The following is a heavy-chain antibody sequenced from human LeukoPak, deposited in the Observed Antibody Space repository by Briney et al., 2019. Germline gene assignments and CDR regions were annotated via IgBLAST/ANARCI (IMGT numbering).Heavy chain of an antibody. V-gene: IGHV4-4*07. Sequence: PSETLSHTCTVSGGSIKYDYWTWIRRPAGKGLEWLGRINTSGSTHYNPSLKSRITMSLDTSKNQFSLRLNSVTAADTAVYYCAREYYYDSSGYSLSPNHFDYWGQGTLVTVSS. CDR2: INTSGST. J-gene: IGHJ4*02. CDR3: AREYYYDSSGYSLSPNHFDY. CDR1: GGSIKYDY. D-gene: IGHD3-22*01.